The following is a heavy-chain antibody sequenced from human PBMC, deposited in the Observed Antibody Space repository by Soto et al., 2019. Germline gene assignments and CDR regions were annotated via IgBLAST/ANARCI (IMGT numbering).Heavy chain of an antibody. CDR2: NSNDGSNK. CDR3: AKALGELSPDSYDY. V-gene: IGHV3-30*18. Sequence: GGSLRLSCAASGFSFSSFGMHWVRQAPGKGQERVTFNSNDGSNKNYADSVKGRFTISRDSSEKTLYLQINSLRPYDTAVYFCAKALGELSPDSYDYWGQGTLVTVSS. D-gene: IGHD3-16*02. CDR1: GFSFSSFG. J-gene: IGHJ4*02.